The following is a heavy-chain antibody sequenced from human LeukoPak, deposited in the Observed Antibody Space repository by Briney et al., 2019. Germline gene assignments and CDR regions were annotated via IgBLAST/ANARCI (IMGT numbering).Heavy chain of an antibody. CDR1: GFTFSSYS. D-gene: IGHD6-13*01. V-gene: IGHV3-48*01. Sequence: GGSLRLSCAASGFTFSSYSINWVRQAPGKGLEWVSSITSSSRTIHYADSVKGRFTISRDNGKNSVYLQMNSLRAEDTAVYYCARQKDSSWFFDSWGQGSLVTVSS. CDR2: ITSSSRTI. CDR3: ARQKDSSWFFDS. J-gene: IGHJ4*02.